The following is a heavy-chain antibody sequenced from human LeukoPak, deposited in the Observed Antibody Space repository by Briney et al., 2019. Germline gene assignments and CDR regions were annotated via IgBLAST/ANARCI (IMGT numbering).Heavy chain of an antibody. CDR1: GFTFTNYW. V-gene: IGHV3-7*01. D-gene: IGHD4-17*01. CDR2: IKQDRSEK. Sequence: SGGSLRLSCAASGFTFTNYWMSWVRQAPGKGLELVANIKQDRSEKYYVDSVKGRFTISRDDAKNSLYLQMNSLRVEDTAVYYCARDATSELGTVYMDVWGKGTTVTISS. CDR3: ARDATSELGTVYMDV. J-gene: IGHJ6*03.